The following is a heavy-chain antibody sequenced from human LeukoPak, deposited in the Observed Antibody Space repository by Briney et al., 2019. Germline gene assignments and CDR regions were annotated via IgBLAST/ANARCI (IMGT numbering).Heavy chain of an antibody. D-gene: IGHD3-10*01. V-gene: IGHV4-39*01. CDR1: GGSISSSSYY. J-gene: IGHJ5*02. CDR2: IYYSGST. CDR3: ATLLWFGEWRGFDP. Sequence: SETLSLTCTVSGGSISSSSYYWGWIRQPPGKGLEWIGSIYYSGSTYYNPSLKSRVTISVDTSKNQFSLKLSSVTAADTAVYYCATLLWFGEWRGFDPWGQGTLVTVSS.